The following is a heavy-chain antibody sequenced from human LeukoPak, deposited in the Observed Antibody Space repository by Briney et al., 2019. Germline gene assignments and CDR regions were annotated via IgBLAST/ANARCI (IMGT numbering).Heavy chain of an antibody. CDR3: ARNENSGWGYFDY. V-gene: IGHV3-23*01. CDR2: IGGSNGIT. J-gene: IGHJ4*02. CDR1: GGSFSGYY. Sequence: PSETLSLTCAVYGGSFSGYYWSWVRQAPGKGLEWVSVIGGSNGITFYVGSVKGRFTISRDNSKDTLYLQMNSLRAEDTAVYYCARNENSGWGYFDYWGQGTLVTVSS. D-gene: IGHD5-12*01.